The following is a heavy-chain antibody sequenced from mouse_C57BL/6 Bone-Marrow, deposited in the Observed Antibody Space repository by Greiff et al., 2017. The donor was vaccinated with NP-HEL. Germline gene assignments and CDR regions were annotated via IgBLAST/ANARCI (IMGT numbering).Heavy chain of an antibody. V-gene: IGHV5-6*02. CDR2: ISSGGSYT. J-gene: IGHJ2*01. CDR3: ARQMIRYYFDY. CDR1: GFTFSSYG. Sequence: DVKLVESGGDLVKPGGSLKLSCAASGFTFSSYGMSWVRQTPDQRLEWVATISSGGSYTYYPDSVKGRFTSSRDNAKNTLYLQMSSLKSEDTAMYYCARQMIRYYFDYWGQGTTLTVSS. D-gene: IGHD2-4*01.